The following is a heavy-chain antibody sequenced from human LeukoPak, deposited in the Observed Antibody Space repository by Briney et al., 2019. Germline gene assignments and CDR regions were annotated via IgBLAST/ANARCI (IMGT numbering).Heavy chain of an antibody. CDR1: GFTFSSYS. CDR2: ISRSSSYI. J-gene: IGHJ3*02. D-gene: IGHD3-10*01. Sequence: GGSLRLSCAASGFTFSSYSMNWVRQAPGKALEWVSSISRSSSYIYYADSVKRRFTISRDNAKNSLYLQMNSVRAEDTAVYYCARPILRFGAPGAFDIWGQGTMVTVSS. V-gene: IGHV3-21*01. CDR3: ARPILRFGAPGAFDI.